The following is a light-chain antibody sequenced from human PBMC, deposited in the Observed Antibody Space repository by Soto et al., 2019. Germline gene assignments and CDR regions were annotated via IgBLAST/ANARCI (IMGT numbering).Light chain of an antibody. CDR3: QQYPGYT. V-gene: IGKV3-20*01. Sequence: EIVLTQSPATLSLSPGERATLSCRASQSVSSSYLSCYQKKPGQPPSLLFDGSSSTATSTPDRFSGSGSGTDFTITISRLEPEAVAVYYCQQYPGYTFGQGTKLEIK. CDR1: QSVSSSY. J-gene: IGKJ2*01. CDR2: GSS.